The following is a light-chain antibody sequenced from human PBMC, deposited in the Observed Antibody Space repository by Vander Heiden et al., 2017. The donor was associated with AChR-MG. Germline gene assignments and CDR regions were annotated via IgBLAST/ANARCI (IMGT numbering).Light chain of an antibody. J-gene: IGKJ4*01. V-gene: IGKV3-11*01. Sequence: EIVFTQSPATLSLSPGERATLSCRASQTVGSFLAWYQQKPGQAPRLLIYDASNRATGIPARFSGSGSGTDFTLTISSLEPEDFAVYYCQQRSNWITFGGGTKVEIK. CDR3: QQRSNWIT. CDR1: QTVGSF. CDR2: DAS.